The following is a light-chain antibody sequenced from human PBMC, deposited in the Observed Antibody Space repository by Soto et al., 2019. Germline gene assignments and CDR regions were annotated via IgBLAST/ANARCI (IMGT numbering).Light chain of an antibody. Sequence: QSALTQPPSASGSPGQSVTISCTGTRSDIGGYKYVSWYQQHPGKVPKLIIYDVSQRPSGVPDRFSGSKSANTASLTVSGLQAEDEADYYCRSSAASTVVVFGGGTKVTVL. J-gene: IGLJ2*01. CDR2: DVS. CDR1: RSDIGGYKY. CDR3: RSSAASTVVV. V-gene: IGLV2-8*01.